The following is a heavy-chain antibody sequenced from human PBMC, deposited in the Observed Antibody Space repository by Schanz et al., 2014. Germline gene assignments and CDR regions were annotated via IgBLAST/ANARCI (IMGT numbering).Heavy chain of an antibody. Sequence: QVQLVQSGSEVKKPGASVKVSCEISGYTVSALAMHWVRQAPGKGLEWLGGFDVEDGETIYAQKFQGRVTMTEDTSTETACMELSGLRSGDTAVYYCATNSPFRMVRGSNAFDAWGQGTMVTVSS. CDR3: ATNSPFRMVRGSNAFDA. D-gene: IGHD3-10*01. V-gene: IGHV1-24*01. CDR1: GYTVSALA. CDR2: FDVEDGET. J-gene: IGHJ3*01.